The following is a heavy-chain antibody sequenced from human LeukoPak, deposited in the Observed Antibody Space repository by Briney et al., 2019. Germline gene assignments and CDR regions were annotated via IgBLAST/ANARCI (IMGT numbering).Heavy chain of an antibody. CDR3: ARDVRVVTAHGVGYYGMDV. D-gene: IGHD2-21*02. CDR2: ISSSGSTI. V-gene: IGHV3-11*01. J-gene: IGHJ6*02. Sequence: GGSLRLSCAASGFTFSDYYMSWIRQAPGKGLEWVSYISSSGSTIYYADSVKGRFTISRDNAKNSLYLQMNSLRAEDTAVYYCARDVRVVTAHGVGYYGMDVWGQGTTVTVSS. CDR1: GFTFSDYY.